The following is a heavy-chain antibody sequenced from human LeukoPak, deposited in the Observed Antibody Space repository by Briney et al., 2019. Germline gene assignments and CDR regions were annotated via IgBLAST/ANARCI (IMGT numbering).Heavy chain of an antibody. J-gene: IGHJ4*02. V-gene: IGHV3-30*01. CDR2: ISYDGSNK. Sequence: PGRSLRLSCAAPGFTFSSYAMHWVRQAPGKGLEWVAVISYDGSNKYYADSVKGRFTISRDNSKNTLYLQMNNLRAEDTAVYYCARARLNDFWSGLGDYWGQGTLVTVSS. CDR1: GFTFSSYA. CDR3: ARARLNDFWSGLGDY. D-gene: IGHD3-3*01.